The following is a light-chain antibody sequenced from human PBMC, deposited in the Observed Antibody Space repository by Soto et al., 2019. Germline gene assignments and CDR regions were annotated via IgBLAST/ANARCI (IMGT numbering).Light chain of an antibody. V-gene: IGKV1-5*03. J-gene: IGKJ1*01. Sequence: DIQMTQSPSTLSASVGDRVTITCRASQSISSWLAWYQQKPGKAPKLLIYKASTLESGVPSRFSGSGSGTEFTLSISSLQPDDFATYYCQQYNTYSPATFGQGPKVEIK. CDR2: KAS. CDR3: QQYNTYSPAT. CDR1: QSISSW.